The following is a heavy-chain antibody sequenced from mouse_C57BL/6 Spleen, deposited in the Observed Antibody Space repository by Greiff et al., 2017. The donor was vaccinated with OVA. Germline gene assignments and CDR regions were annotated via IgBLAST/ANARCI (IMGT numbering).Heavy chain of an antibody. CDR3: ARSLPAVAYYFDY. CDR2: IDPSDSET. CDR1: GYTFTSYW. D-gene: IGHD1-1*01. J-gene: IGHJ2*01. Sequence: QVQLKQPGAELVRPGSSVKLSCKASGYTFTSYWMHWVKQRPIQGLEWIGNIDPSDSETHYNQKFKDKATLTVDKSSSTAYMQLSSLTSEDSAVYYCARSLPAVAYYFDYWGQGTTLTVSS. V-gene: IGHV1-52*01.